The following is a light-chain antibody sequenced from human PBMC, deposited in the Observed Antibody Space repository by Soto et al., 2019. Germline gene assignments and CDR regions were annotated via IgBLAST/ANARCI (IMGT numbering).Light chain of an antibody. Sequence: EIVMTQSPATLSVSPGEGATLSCRASQSVSSDLAWYQQKPGQAPRLLIYSVSTRASGVPARFSGSGSGTEFTLTITSLQSEDFAIYYCQQYSNWPPYTFGQGTRLEIK. CDR1: QSVSSD. V-gene: IGKV3-15*01. CDR3: QQYSNWPPYT. J-gene: IGKJ2*01. CDR2: SVS.